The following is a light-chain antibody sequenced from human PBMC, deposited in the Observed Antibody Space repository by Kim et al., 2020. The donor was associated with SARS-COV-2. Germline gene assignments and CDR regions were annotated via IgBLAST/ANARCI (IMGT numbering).Light chain of an antibody. J-gene: IGLJ3*02. Sequence: SYELTQPPSVSEAPGKTASITCGGNDIGSKSVHWYQQRPGPAPVLVIYYDSDRPSGIPERFSGSNSGYTATLTISRVEAGDEADYYCQVWDRSSDHWVFG. CDR3: QVWDRSSDHWV. CDR1: DIGSKS. CDR2: YDS. V-gene: IGLV3-21*01.